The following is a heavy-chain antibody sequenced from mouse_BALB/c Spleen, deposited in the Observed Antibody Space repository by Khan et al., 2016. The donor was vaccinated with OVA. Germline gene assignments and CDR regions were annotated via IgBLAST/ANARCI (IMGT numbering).Heavy chain of an antibody. Sequence: VQLKESGTVLARPGASVKISCKASGYSFTSYLIHWVKQRPGQGLEWIGDFYPGNGDTTYNQKFKDKAKLTADTSANTANMELSSLTNEDSAVYYCARGGYSSFAYWGQGTLVTVSA. D-gene: IGHD1-3*01. CDR1: GYSFTSYL. CDR3: ARGGYSSFAY. J-gene: IGHJ3*01. CDR2: FYPGNGDT. V-gene: IGHV1-5*01.